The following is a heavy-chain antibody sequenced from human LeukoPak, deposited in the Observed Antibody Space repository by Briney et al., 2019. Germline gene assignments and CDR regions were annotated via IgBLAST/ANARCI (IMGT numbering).Heavy chain of an antibody. CDR3: ARAKNWNDGEAFDI. V-gene: IGHV1-69*13. Sequence: SVKVSCKASGGTFSSYAISWVRQAPGQGLEWMGGIIPIFGTANYAQKFQGRVTITADESTSTAYMELSSLRSEDTAVCYCARAKNWNDGEAFDIWGQGTMVTVSS. CDR2: IIPIFGTA. D-gene: IGHD1-1*01. J-gene: IGHJ3*02. CDR1: GGTFSSYA.